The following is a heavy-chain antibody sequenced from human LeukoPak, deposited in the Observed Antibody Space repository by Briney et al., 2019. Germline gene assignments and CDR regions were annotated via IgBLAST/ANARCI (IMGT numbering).Heavy chain of an antibody. CDR3: AVVGYYYYGMDV. J-gene: IGHJ6*02. Sequence: AGGSLRLSCAASGFTVKSNYMSWVRQAPGKGLEWVSVIHSGGSTDYAESVKGRFTISRDNSKNTLFLQMNSLRVEDTAVYYCAVVGYYYYGMDVWGQGTTATVSS. CDR1: GFTVKSNY. D-gene: IGHD2-15*01. V-gene: IGHV3-66*01. CDR2: IHSGGST.